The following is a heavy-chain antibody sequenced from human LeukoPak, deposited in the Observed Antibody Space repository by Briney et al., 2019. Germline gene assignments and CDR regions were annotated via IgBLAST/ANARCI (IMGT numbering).Heavy chain of an antibody. V-gene: IGHV4-34*01. Sequence: SETLSLTCAVYGESFSGYYWSWIRQPPGKGLEWIGEINHSGSTNYNPSLKSRVTISVDTSKNQFSLKLSSVTAADTAVYYCARGRYGDFPYDYWGQGTLVTVSS. CDR1: GESFSGYY. D-gene: IGHD4-17*01. J-gene: IGHJ4*02. CDR2: INHSGST. CDR3: ARGRYGDFPYDY.